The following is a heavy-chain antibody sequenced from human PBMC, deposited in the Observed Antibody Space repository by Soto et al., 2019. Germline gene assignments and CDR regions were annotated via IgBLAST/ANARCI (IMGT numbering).Heavy chain of an antibody. J-gene: IGHJ4*02. CDR3: ASTPPIIYTAMVPDY. V-gene: IGHV3-30-3*02. CDR2: ISYDGSNK. D-gene: IGHD5-18*01. Sequence: QVQLVESGGGVVQPGRSLRLSCAASGFTFSSYAMHWVRQAPGKGLEWVAVISYDGSNKYYADSVKGRFTISRDNSENTLYLQMNSLRAEDTAVYYCASTPPIIYTAMVPDYWGQGTLVTVSS. CDR1: GFTFSSYA.